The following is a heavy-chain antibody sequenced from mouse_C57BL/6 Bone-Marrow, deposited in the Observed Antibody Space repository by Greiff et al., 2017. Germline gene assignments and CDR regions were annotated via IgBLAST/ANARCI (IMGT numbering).Heavy chain of an antibody. D-gene: IGHD4-1*01. CDR3: AKPDHWDDAMDY. CDR2: INPYNGGT. CDR1: GYTFTDYY. Sequence: EVQLQQSGPVLVKPGASVKMSCKASGYTFTDYYMNWVKQSHGKSLEWIGVINPYNGGTSYNQKFKGKATLTVDKSSSTAYMELNSLTSEDSAVYCCAKPDHWDDAMDYWGQGTSVTVSS. V-gene: IGHV1-19*01. J-gene: IGHJ4*01.